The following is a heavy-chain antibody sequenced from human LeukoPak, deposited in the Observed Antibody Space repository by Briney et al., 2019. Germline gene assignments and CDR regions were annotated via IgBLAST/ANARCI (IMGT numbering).Heavy chain of an antibody. CDR2: ISYDGSNK. V-gene: IGHV3-30-3*01. CDR3: AKDARVRGVITLDY. D-gene: IGHD3-10*01. CDR1: GFTFSSYA. J-gene: IGHJ4*02. Sequence: GGSLRLSCAASGFTFSSYAMHWVRQAPGKGLEWVAVISYDGSNKYYADSVKGRFTISRDNSKNTLYLQMNSLRAEDTAVYYCAKDARVRGVITLDYWGQGTLVTVSS.